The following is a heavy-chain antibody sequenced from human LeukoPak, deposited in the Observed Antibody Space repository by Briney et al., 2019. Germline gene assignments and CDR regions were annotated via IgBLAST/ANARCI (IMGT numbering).Heavy chain of an antibody. V-gene: IGHV3-7*01. Sequence: TGGSLRLSCAASGFTFSSYWMIWVRQAPGKGLEWVANIKEDGSEKNYVDSVKGRFTISRDNAKNSLYLQMNSLRAEDTAVYYCARGVRDGYSFGFYFDYWGQGALVTVSS. CDR3: ARGVRDGYSFGFYFDY. CDR1: GFTFSSYW. J-gene: IGHJ4*02. D-gene: IGHD5-12*01. CDR2: IKEDGSEK.